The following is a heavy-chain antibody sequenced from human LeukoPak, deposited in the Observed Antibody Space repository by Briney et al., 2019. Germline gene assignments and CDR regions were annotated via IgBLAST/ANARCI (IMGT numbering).Heavy chain of an antibody. Sequence: SETLSLTCTVSGDSISSYYWSWIRQPPGKGLEWIGYIYYSGSTNYNPSLKSRVTISVDTSKNQFSLKLSSVTAADTAVYYCARGSPYFDSAFDPWGQGTLVTVSS. CDR1: GDSISSYY. V-gene: IGHV4-59*01. CDR3: ARGSPYFDSAFDP. J-gene: IGHJ5*02. D-gene: IGHD3-9*01. CDR2: IYYSGST.